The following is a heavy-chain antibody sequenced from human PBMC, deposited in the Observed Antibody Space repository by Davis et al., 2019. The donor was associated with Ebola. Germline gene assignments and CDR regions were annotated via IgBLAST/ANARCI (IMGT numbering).Heavy chain of an antibody. CDR2: IYYSGST. V-gene: IGHV4-61*01. D-gene: IGHD6-13*01. J-gene: IGHJ2*01. CDR1: GGSFSSCSYY. Sequence: PSETLSLTCTVSGGSFSSCSYYWSWIRQPPGKGLEWIGYIYYSGSTNYNPFLKTRVTISVDTSKNQFSLKLSPVTAADTAVYYCARHHGSSWLHNWYFDLWGRGTLVTVSS. CDR3: ARHHGSSWLHNWYFDL.